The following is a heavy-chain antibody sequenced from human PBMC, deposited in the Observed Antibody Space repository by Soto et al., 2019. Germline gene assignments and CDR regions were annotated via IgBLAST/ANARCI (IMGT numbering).Heavy chain of an antibody. CDR2: INAGNGNT. V-gene: IGHV1-3*01. CDR3: ARGRATMVRGVIKTPNWFDP. Sequence: GASVKVSCKASGYTFSNYGIHWVRQAPGQRLEWMGLINAGNGNTKYSQKFQGRVTLTRDTSASTAYMELSSLRSEDTAVYYCARGRATMVRGVIKTPNWFDPWGQGTLVTVSS. J-gene: IGHJ5*02. CDR1: GYTFSNYG. D-gene: IGHD3-10*01.